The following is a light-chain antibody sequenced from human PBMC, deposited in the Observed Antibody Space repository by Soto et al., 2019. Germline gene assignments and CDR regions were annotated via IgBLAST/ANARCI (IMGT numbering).Light chain of an antibody. CDR2: GAS. J-gene: IGKJ1*01. CDR1: ESVDIN. V-gene: IGKV3-15*01. Sequence: EIVLTQSPATLSVSPVEVVTRCCRASESVDINLAWYQQKPGQAPRLLIYGASTRATDMPGTFSGRGSETEFTLTISSLQSEDFAVYYCQQYNDWPWTFGKGTKVDI. CDR3: QQYNDWPWT.